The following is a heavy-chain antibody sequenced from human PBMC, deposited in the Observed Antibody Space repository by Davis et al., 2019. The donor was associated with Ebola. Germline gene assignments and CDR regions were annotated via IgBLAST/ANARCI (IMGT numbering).Heavy chain of an antibody. CDR3: ARETQYSSFSFDY. CDR2: INHSGST. V-gene: IGHV4-34*01. D-gene: IGHD6-6*01. Sequence: SETLSLTCAVYGGSFSGYYWSWIRQPPGKGLEWIGEINHSGSTNYNPSLKSRVTISVDTSKNQFSLKLSSVTAADTAVYYCARETQYSSFSFDYWGQGTLVTVSS. CDR1: GGSFSGYY. J-gene: IGHJ4*02.